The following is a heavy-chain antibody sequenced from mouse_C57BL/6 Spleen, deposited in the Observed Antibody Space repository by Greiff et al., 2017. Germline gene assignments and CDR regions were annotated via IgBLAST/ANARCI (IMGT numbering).Heavy chain of an antibody. Sequence: VQLQQSGTVLARPGASVKMSCKTSGYTFTSYWMHWVKQRPGQGLEWIGAIYPGNSDTSYNQKFKGKAKLTAVTSASTAYMELSSLTNEDSAVYYCTREDYYYGSYYAMDDWGQGTSVTVSS. CDR2: IYPGNSDT. J-gene: IGHJ4*01. V-gene: IGHV1-5*01. CDR1: GYTFTSYW. CDR3: TREDYYYGSYYAMDD. D-gene: IGHD1-1*01.